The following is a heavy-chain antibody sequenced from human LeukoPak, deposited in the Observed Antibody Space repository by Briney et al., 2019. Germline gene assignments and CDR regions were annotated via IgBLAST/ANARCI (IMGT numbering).Heavy chain of an antibody. CDR2: ICAYNGNT. D-gene: IGHD3-22*01. J-gene: IGHJ4*02. CDR3: ARDRYYYDSSGYYY. CDR1: GYTFTSYG. Sequence: ASVKVSCKASGYTFTSYGISWVRQAPGQGLEWMGWICAYNGNTNYAQKLQGRVTMTTDTSTSTAYMELRSLRSDDTAVYYCARDRYYYDSSGYYYWGQGTLVTVSS. V-gene: IGHV1-18*01.